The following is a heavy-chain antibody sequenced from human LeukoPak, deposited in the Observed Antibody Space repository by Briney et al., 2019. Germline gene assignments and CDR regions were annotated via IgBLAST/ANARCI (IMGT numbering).Heavy chain of an antibody. CDR3: ATAGSGGYLFDY. V-gene: IGHV1-24*01. Sequence: ASVKVSCKVSGYTLTELSMHWVRQAPGKGLEWMGGFDPEDGETIYAQKFQGRVTMTEDTSTDTAYMELSSLRSEDTAVYYCATAGSGGYLFDYWGQGTLVTVSS. J-gene: IGHJ4*02. CDR2: FDPEDGET. D-gene: IGHD1-26*01. CDR1: GYTLTELS.